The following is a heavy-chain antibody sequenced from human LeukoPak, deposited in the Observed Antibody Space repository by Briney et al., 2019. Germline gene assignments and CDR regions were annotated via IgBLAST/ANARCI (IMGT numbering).Heavy chain of an antibody. CDR3: AKDDDWGRYKH. Sequence: GGSLRLSRAASGFTFSSHGMNWVRQAPGKGLEWVSGISPSGDITYYTDSVRGRFTISRDNFKNTLSLQVNSLRAEDTAMYYCAKDDDWGRYKHWGQGTLVTVSS. CDR2: ISPSGDIT. V-gene: IGHV3-23*01. D-gene: IGHD3-16*01. CDR1: GFTFSSHG. J-gene: IGHJ1*01.